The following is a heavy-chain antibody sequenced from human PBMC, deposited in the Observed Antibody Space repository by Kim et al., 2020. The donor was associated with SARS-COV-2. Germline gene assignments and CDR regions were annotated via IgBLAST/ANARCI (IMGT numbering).Heavy chain of an antibody. D-gene: IGHD1-26*01. CDR2: IYTSGST. J-gene: IGHJ6*02. CDR3: ARDNEWELLNYYYYGMDV. CDR1: GGSISSYY. Sequence: SETLSFTCTVSGGSISSYYWSWIRQPAGKGLEWIGRIYTSGSTNYNPSLKSRVTMSVDTSKNQFSLKLSSVTAADTAVYYCARDNEWELLNYYYYGMDVWGQGTTVTVSS. V-gene: IGHV4-4*07.